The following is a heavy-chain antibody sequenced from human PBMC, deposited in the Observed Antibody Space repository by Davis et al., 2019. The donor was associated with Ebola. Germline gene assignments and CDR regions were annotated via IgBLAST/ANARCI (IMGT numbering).Heavy chain of an antibody. CDR2: INHSGST. V-gene: IGHV4-34*01. D-gene: IGHD3-3*01. CDR1: GGSFSGYY. J-gene: IGHJ5*02. CDR3: ARVGYDFWSGYSSDNWFDP. Sequence: MPGGSLRLSCAVYGGSFSGYYWSWIRQPPGKGLEWIGEINHSGSTNYNPSLKSRVTISVDRSKNQFSLKLSSVTAADTAVYYCARVGYDFWSGYSSDNWFDPWGQGTLVTVSS.